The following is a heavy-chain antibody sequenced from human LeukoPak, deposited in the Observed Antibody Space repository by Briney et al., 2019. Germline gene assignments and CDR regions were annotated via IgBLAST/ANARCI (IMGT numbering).Heavy chain of an antibody. CDR3: ARATRGYCSGGSCYGMDV. CDR1: GFTFSSYA. D-gene: IGHD2-15*01. Sequence: PGRSLRLSCAASGFTFSSYAMHWVRQAPGKGLEWVAVISYDGSNKYYADSVKGRFTISRDNSKNTLYLQMNSLRAEDTAVYYCARATRGYCSGGSCYGMDVWGQGTTVTVSS. V-gene: IGHV3-30-3*01. J-gene: IGHJ6*02. CDR2: ISYDGSNK.